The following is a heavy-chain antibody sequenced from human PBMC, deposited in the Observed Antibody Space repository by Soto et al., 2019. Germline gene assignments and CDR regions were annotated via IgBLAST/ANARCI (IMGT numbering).Heavy chain of an antibody. Sequence: GGSLRLSCAASGFTFSSYAMSWVRQAPGKGLEWVSAISGSGGSTYYADSVKGRFTISRDNSKNTLYLQMNSLRAEDTAVYYCAKTSYYDFWSGYFDYWGQGTLVTVSS. V-gene: IGHV3-23*01. J-gene: IGHJ4*02. CDR3: AKTSYYDFWSGYFDY. D-gene: IGHD3-3*01. CDR2: ISGSGGST. CDR1: GFTFSSYA.